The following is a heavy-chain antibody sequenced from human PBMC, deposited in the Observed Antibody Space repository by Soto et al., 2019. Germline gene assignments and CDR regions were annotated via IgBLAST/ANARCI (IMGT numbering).Heavy chain of an antibody. Sequence: VQLVESGGGLVQPGGSLRLSCAASGFTFSNYDMHWVRQVTGRGLEWVSAIGTGGDTYYAGSVKGRFTISRENAKNSLYLQMNSLRAGDTAVYYCTRGALGFDYWGHGTLVTVSS. D-gene: IGHD3-16*01. CDR3: TRGALGFDY. J-gene: IGHJ4*01. V-gene: IGHV3-13*01. CDR2: IGTGGDT. CDR1: GFTFSNYD.